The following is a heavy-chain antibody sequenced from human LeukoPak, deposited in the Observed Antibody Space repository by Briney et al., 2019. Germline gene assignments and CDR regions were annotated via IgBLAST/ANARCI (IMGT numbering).Heavy chain of an antibody. V-gene: IGHV3-23*01. Sequence: GGSLRLSCAASGFTFSSYAMSWVRQAPGKGLEWVSAISGSGGSTYYADSVKGRFTISRDNSKNTLYLQMNSLRAEDTAVYYCAKDVSGYYYTGAFDIWGQGTMVTVTS. CDR1: GFTFSSYA. CDR2: ISGSGGST. D-gene: IGHD3-22*01. J-gene: IGHJ3*02. CDR3: AKDVSGYYYTGAFDI.